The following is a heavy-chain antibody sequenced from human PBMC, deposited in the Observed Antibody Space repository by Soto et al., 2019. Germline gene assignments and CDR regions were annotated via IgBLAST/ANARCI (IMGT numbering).Heavy chain of an antibody. J-gene: IGHJ6*02. V-gene: IGHV3-33*01. CDR3: ARGAPYSYGTYGMDV. D-gene: IGHD5-18*01. Sequence: GGSLRLSRAASGFSFRNYGMHWVRQAPGKGLEWVEIIWYDESNKYYADSVKGRFTISRDNSKNTLYLQMNSLRVEDTAVYYCARGAPYSYGTYGMDVWGQGTTVTVSS. CDR1: GFSFRNYG. CDR2: IWYDESNK.